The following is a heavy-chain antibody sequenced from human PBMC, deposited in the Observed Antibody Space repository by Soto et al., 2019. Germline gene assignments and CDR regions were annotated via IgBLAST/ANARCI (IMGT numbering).Heavy chain of an antibody. CDR2: IIPILGIA. CDR1: GGTFSSYT. CDR3: ARVEGSSGSSLAL. V-gene: IGHV1-69*02. J-gene: IGHJ2*01. D-gene: IGHD6-13*01. Sequence: QVQLVQSGAEVKKPGSSVKVSCKASGGTFSSYTISWVRQAPGQGLEWMGRIIPILGIANYAQKFQGRVTITADKSTSTAYMELSSLRSEDTAVYYCARVEGSSGSSLALWGRGTLVTVSS.